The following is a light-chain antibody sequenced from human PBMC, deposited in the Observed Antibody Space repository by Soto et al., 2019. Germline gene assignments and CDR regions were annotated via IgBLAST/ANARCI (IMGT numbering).Light chain of an antibody. CDR3: CSFAAMSRYV. J-gene: IGLJ1*01. V-gene: IGLV2-11*01. CDR1: SSDVGAYDH. Sequence: QSALTQPRSVSGSPGQSVTISCTGTSSDVGAYDHVSWYQQHPGKAPKIMIHDVNQRPSGVPDRLSGSKSGNTASLPISGLQAEDEADYYCCSFAAMSRYVFGTGTKVTVL. CDR2: DVN.